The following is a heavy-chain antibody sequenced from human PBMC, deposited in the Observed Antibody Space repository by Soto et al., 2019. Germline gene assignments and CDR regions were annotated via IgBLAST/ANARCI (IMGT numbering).Heavy chain of an antibody. CDR1: GFTFSAYG. CDR3: ARAVGPFDY. J-gene: IGHJ4*02. V-gene: IGHV3-33*01. D-gene: IGHD2-15*01. Sequence: QVQLVESGGGVVQPGRSLRLSCATSGFTFSAYGMHWVGQAPGKGLDWVAVIWFDGSNKYYADSVKGRFTISRDNSKNTLYLQMNSLRAEDTALYYCARAVGPFDYWGQGTLVTVSS. CDR2: IWFDGSNK.